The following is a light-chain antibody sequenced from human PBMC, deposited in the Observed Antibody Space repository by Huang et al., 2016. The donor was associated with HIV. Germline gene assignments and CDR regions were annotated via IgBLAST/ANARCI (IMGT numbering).Light chain of an antibody. Sequence: IVLTQSPATLSWYPGERVTLSCRASQSVGNYIAWYQQHPGQSPKLLIYDTSTRATGTPVRFSGSGSGTDFTLTISSRESEDFAVYYCQQRSSGVTFGGGTKV. CDR3: QQRSSGVT. V-gene: IGKV3-11*01. CDR1: QSVGNY. J-gene: IGKJ4*01. CDR2: DTS.